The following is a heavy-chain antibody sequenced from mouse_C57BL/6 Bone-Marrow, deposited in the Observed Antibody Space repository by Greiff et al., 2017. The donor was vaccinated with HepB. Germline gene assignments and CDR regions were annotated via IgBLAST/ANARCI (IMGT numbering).Heavy chain of an antibody. J-gene: IGHJ1*03. D-gene: IGHD1-1*01. CDR1: GYTFTSYD. CDR3: ARAITTVVATWYFDV. Sequence: QVQLQQSGPELVKPGASVKLSCKASGYTFTSYDINWVKQRPGQGLEWIGWIYPRDGSTKYNEKFKGKATLTVDTSSSTAYMELHSLTSEDSAVYFCARAITTVVATWYFDVWGTGTTVTVSS. V-gene: IGHV1-85*01. CDR2: IYPRDGST.